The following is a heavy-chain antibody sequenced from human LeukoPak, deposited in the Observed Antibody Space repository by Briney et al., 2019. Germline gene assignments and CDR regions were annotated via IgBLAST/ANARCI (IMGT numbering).Heavy chain of an antibody. Sequence: VSVKVSCKASGYTFTGYYIHWVRQAPGQGLEWMGWINPNSGGTNYAQKFQGRVTMTRDTSISTAYMELSRLTSDDTAVYYCARDAIVRDYSNSDYWGQGTLVPVSS. V-gene: IGHV1-2*02. J-gene: IGHJ4*02. CDR1: GYTFTGYY. D-gene: IGHD4-11*01. CDR3: ARDAIVRDYSNSDY. CDR2: INPNSGGT.